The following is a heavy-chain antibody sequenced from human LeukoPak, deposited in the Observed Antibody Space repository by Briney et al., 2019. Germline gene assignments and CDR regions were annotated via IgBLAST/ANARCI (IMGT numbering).Heavy chain of an antibody. D-gene: IGHD3-22*01. CDR3: AKGPRVIGYNWFDP. CDR1: GFTFSSYA. V-gene: IGHV3-23*01. Sequence: PGGSLRLSCAASGFTFSSYAMSWVRHAPGKGLEWVSAISGSGGSTYYADSVKGRFTISRDNSKNTLYLQMNSLRAEDTAVYYCAKGPRVIGYNWFDPWGQGTLVTVSS. J-gene: IGHJ5*02. CDR2: ISGSGGST.